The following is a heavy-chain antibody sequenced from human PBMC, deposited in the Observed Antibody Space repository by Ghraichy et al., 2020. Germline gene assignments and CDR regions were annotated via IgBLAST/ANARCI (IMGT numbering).Heavy chain of an antibody. CDR3: AKDINGVAPGISYYYYGMDV. Sequence: GESLNISCEACGLNFQEYPMHSGRQASGEGLGLVSLIIWDGYSAYYADSVKRRFTISRDNSKDSLYLQMNSLRTDDTALYYCAKDINGVAPGISYYYYGMDVWGKGTSFTVSS. V-gene: IGHV3-43*01. CDR2: IIWDGYSA. J-gene: IGHJ6*04. D-gene: IGHD2-21*02. CDR1: GLNFQEYP.